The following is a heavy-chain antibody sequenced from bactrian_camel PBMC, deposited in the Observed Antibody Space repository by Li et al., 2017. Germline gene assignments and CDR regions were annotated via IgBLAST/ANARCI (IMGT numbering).Heavy chain of an antibody. CDR3: ATGSYGGSWFPSADFGS. J-gene: IGHJ6*01. D-gene: IGHD6*01. CDR1: GFTFSTRA. V-gene: IGHV3S42*01. CDR2: IGWGGDGT. Sequence: DVQLVESGGGLVQPGGSLKLSCTTSGFTFSTRAMTWVRQRAGQGLEWVSAIGWGGDGTNYADSVKGRFTISQDNAKNTVYLQMNSLKSEDTALYYCATGSYGGSWFPSADFGSWGQGTQVTVS.